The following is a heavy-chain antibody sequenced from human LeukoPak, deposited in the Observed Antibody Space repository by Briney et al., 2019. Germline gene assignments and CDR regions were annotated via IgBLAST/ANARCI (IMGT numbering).Heavy chain of an antibody. V-gene: IGHV4-59*08. CDR2: IYYSGGT. CDR3: ARHSQITSSPLDY. Sequence: ASETLSLTCSVSGDSIRRYYWSWIRQSPGKGLEWIAWIYYSGGTKYNPSLKSRVTISLDTSKSQFSLRLNSVTAADTAVYYCARHSQITSSPLDYWGQGTLVTVSS. J-gene: IGHJ4*02. CDR1: GDSIRRYY.